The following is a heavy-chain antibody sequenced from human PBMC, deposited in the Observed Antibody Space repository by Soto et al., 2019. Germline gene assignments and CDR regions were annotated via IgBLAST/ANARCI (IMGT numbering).Heavy chain of an antibody. D-gene: IGHD6-13*01. V-gene: IGHV3-23*01. CDR2: ISGSAGAT. CDR1: GFTFSAYA. CDR3: ARQDYSTTWYLNY. Sequence: PGGSLRLSCAASGFTFSAYAMTWVRQAPGKGLEWVSVISGSAGATYYADSVKGRFTISRDNSKNTLYLQMNSLRAEDTAVYYGARQDYSTTWYLNYWGQRTLVTVSS. J-gene: IGHJ4*02.